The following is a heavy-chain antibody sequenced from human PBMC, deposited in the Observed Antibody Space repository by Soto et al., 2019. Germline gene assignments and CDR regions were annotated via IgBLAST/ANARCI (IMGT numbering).Heavy chain of an antibody. J-gene: IGHJ5*02. CDR3: SRVGLSYSYGSGFDP. Sequence: GGSLRLSCAASGFTFSSYGMHWVRQAPGKGLEWVAVIWYDGSNKYYADSVEGRVIISRDDSKNTVFLQMNSLRLEDTAVYYCSRVGLSYSYGSGFDPWGQGTPVTVSS. D-gene: IGHD3-16*02. CDR2: IWYDGSNK. CDR1: GFTFSSYG. V-gene: IGHV3-30*19.